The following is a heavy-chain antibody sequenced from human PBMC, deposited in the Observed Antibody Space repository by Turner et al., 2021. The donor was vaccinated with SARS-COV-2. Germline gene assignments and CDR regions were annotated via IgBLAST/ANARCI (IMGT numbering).Heavy chain of an antibody. J-gene: IGHJ4*02. CDR1: GYTLIDLS. D-gene: IGHD3-10*01. CDR2: FDPEDAET. V-gene: IGHV1-24*01. Sequence: QVQLVQSGAEVKKPGASVKVSCKVSGYTLIDLSMHWVRQAPGKGLEWMGGFDPEDAETIYAQKFQGRVTMTEDTSTDTAYMDLSSLRSEDTAVYYCASSFSVLGVKGDFDYWGQGTLVTVSS. CDR3: ASSFSVLGVKGDFDY.